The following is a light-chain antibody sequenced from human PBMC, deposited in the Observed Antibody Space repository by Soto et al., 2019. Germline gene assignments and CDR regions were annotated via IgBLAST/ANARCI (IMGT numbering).Light chain of an antibody. CDR1: QSVSRH. Sequence: EIVMTQSPGTLSLSPGERATLSCRASQSVSRHLAWYQQKPGQAPRLLILDASDRATGIPARFSGSGSGTDFTLTISSLQSEDFAVYYCQQYNNWPWTFGQGTKVDIK. CDR2: DAS. J-gene: IGKJ1*01. V-gene: IGKV3D-15*01. CDR3: QQYNNWPWT.